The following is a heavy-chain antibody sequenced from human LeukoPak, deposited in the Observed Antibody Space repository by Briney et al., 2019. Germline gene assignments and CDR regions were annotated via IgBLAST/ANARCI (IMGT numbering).Heavy chain of an antibody. V-gene: IGHV3-7*01. CDR2: IKQDGSEK. D-gene: IGHD6-19*01. CDR1: GFTFDDYG. Sequence: GGSLRLSCAASGFTFDDYGMSWVRQAPGKGLEWEANIKQDGSEKYYVDSVKGRFTISRDNAKNTLYLQMNSLRAEDTAVYYCAREQWLVLHYWGQGTLVTVSS. J-gene: IGHJ4*02. CDR3: AREQWLVLHY.